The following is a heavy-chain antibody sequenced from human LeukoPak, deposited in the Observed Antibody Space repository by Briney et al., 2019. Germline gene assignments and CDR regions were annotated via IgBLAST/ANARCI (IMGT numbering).Heavy chain of an antibody. J-gene: IGHJ4*02. V-gene: IGHV4-31*03. CDR1: GGSISSGGYY. CDR2: IYYSGST. Sequence: SETLSLTCTVSGGSISSGGYYWSWLRQHPGKGLEWIGYIYYSGSTYYNPSLKSRVTISVDTSKNQFSLKLSSVTAADTAVYYCARGGRVDYFDYWGQGTLVTVSS. CDR3: ARGGRVDYFDY. D-gene: IGHD2-15*01.